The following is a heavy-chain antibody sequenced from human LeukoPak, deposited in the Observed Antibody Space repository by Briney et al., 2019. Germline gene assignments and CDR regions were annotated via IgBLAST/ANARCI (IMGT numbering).Heavy chain of an antibody. CDR2: IIPIFGTA. D-gene: IGHD7-27*01. V-gene: IGHV1-69*05. CDR1: GGTFSSYA. CDR3: ARGLSWGSEEFDY. J-gene: IGHJ4*02. Sequence: SVKVSCKASGGTFSSYAISWVRQAPGQGLEWMGRIIPIFGTANYAQKFQARVTLTTDESTSTAYMELSSLRSEDTAVYYCARGLSWGSEEFDYWGQGTLVTVSS.